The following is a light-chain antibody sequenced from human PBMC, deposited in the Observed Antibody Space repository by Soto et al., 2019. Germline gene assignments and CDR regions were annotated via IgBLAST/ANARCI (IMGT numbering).Light chain of an antibody. CDR2: GAS. J-gene: IGKJ1*01. V-gene: IGKV3-15*01. Sequence: EIVMTQSPATLSVSPGERATLSCRASQSISNNLAWYQQKRGQAPRLLIYGASPRATGIPARFSGSGSGTEFTLTISSLQSEDFAFYYCQQYNNWRTFGQGTKVEI. CDR1: QSISNN. CDR3: QQYNNWRT.